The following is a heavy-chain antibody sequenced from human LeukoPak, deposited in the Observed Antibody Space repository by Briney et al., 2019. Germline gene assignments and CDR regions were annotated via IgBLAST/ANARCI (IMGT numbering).Heavy chain of an antibody. CDR2: VNPNSGNT. D-gene: IGHD6-13*01. V-gene: IGHV1-8*01. Sequence: ASVKVSCKASGYTFTSYDINWVRQATGQGLEWMGWVNPNSGNTGYAQKFQGRVTMTRNTSISTAYMELSSLRSEDTAVYYCARGLGRYAIAAGPHWGQGTLVTVSS. CDR3: ARGLGRYAIAAGPH. J-gene: IGHJ4*02. CDR1: GYTFTSYD.